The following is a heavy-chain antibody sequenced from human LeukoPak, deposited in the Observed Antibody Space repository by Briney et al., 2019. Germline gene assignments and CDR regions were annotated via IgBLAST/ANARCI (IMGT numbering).Heavy chain of an antibody. V-gene: IGHV3-66*01. D-gene: IGHD3-10*01. CDR3: ARSGPTVLWSKYFDY. J-gene: IGHJ4*02. CDR1: GFTVNTFY. CDR2: LYTAGVT. Sequence: PGGSLRLSCAASGFTVNTFYMSWVRQAPGKGLEWVSVLYTAGVTYYAASVQGRFTISRDTSKNTLFPKMDDLRADDTATYYCARSGPTVLWSKYFDYWGQGALVTVSS.